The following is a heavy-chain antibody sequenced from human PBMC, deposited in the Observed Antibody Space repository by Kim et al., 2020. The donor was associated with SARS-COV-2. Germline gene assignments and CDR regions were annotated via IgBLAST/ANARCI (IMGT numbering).Heavy chain of an antibody. D-gene: IGHD6-13*01. J-gene: IGHJ4*02. V-gene: IGHV3-23*01. CDR3: AKVLGYSSSWWYFDY. Sequence: DAVKGRFTISRDNSKHTMYLQMNSLRAEDTAVYYCAKVLGYSSSWWYFDYWGQGTLVTVSS.